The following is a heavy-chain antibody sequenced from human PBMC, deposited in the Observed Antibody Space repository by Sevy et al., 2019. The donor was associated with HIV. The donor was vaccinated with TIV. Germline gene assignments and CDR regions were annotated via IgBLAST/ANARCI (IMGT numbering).Heavy chain of an antibody. CDR1: GFTVSSNY. J-gene: IGHJ4*02. CDR3: AREPGYCSDGSCYSDDY. CDR2: IYSGGST. D-gene: IGHD2-15*01. Sequence: GGSLRLSCAASGFTVSSNYMSWVRQAPGKGLEWVSVIYSGGSTYYADSVKGRFTISRDNSKNTLYLQMNSLRAEDTAVYYCAREPGYCSDGSCYSDDYWGQGTLVTISS. V-gene: IGHV3-53*01.